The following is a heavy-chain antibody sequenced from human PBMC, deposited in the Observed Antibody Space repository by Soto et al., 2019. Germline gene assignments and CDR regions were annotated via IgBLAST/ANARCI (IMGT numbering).Heavy chain of an antibody. CDR2: INPNSGGT. V-gene: IGHV1-2*02. Sequence: QVQLVQSGAEVKKPGASVKVSCKASGYTFTGYYMHWVRQAPGQGLEWMGWINPNSGGTNYAQKFQGRVTMTRDTSIRTAYMELSRLRSDDTAVYYCAREALNYDFWSGYSPPGYWGQGTLVTVSS. CDR3: AREALNYDFWSGYSPPGY. CDR1: GYTFTGYY. D-gene: IGHD3-3*01. J-gene: IGHJ4*02.